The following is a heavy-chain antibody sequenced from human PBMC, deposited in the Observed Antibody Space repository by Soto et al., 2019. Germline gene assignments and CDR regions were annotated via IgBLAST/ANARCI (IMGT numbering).Heavy chain of an antibody. CDR3: ARVAYYESSGYYYVDGFDY. J-gene: IGHJ4*02. D-gene: IGHD3-22*01. CDR2: IGAYNGNT. Sequence: ASVKVSCKASGYPFTSYGISWVRQAPGQRLARMGWIGAYNGNTNYAQKLQGRVTMTTDTSTSTAYMELRSLRSDDTAVYYCARVAYYESSGYYYVDGFDYWGQGTLVTVSS. V-gene: IGHV1-18*01. CDR1: GYPFTSYG.